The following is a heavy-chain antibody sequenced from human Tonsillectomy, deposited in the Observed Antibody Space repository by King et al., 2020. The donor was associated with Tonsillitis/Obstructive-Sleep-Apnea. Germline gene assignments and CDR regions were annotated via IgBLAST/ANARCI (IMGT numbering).Heavy chain of an antibody. CDR3: SHFLGSYCYVY. D-gene: IGHD5-18*01. V-gene: IGHV2-5*02. Sequence: TLQESGPTLVKPPQTLTLTCTFSGFSLSTSGVGVGWIRQPPGKALEWLALIYWDDDKCYSSSLKRRLTITKDTSKNQVVLTMSNMDPVETSPYYCSHFLGSYCYVYWGQGTLLTVPS. CDR1: GFSLSTSGVG. J-gene: IGHJ4*02. CDR2: IYWDDDK.